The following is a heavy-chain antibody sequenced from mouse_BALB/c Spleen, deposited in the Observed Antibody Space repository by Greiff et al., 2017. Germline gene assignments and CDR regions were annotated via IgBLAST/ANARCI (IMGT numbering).Heavy chain of an antibody. CDR1: GYTFTSYN. CDR3: AKYGNSYFDY. J-gene: IGHJ2*01. CDR2: IYPGNGDT. Sequence: LQQPGAELVKPGASVKMSCKASGYTFTSYNMHWVKQTPGQGLEWIGAIYPGNGDTSYNQKFKGKATLTADKSSSTAYMQLSSLTSEDSAVYYCAKYGNSYFDYWGQGTTLTVSS. V-gene: IGHV1-12*01. D-gene: IGHD2-10*02.